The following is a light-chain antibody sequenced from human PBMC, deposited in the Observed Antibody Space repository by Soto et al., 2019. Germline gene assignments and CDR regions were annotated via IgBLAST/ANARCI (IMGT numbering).Light chain of an antibody. J-gene: IGKJ4*01. CDR3: QQSSSTPQT. CDR2: VAS. V-gene: IGKV1-39*01. CDR1: QSIGSY. Sequence: DIQMTRSPSSLSASVGDRVTITCRASQSIGSYLSWYQQKPGKAPKLLINVASTLQSGVPSRFSGSGSGTDFTHAISSLQPEDFATYYCQQSSSTPQTFGGGTRVEIK.